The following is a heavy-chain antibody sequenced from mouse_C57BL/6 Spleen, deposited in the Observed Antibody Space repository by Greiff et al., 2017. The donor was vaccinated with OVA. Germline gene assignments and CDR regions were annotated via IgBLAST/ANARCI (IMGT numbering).Heavy chain of an antibody. CDR1: GYTFTDYN. V-gene: IGHV1-18*01. D-gene: IGHD2-10*01. CDR2: INPNNGGT. J-gene: IGHJ3*01. Sequence: EVQLQESGPELVKPGASVKIPCKASGYTFTDYNMDWVKQSHGKSLEWIGDINPNNGGTIYNQKFKGKATLTVDKSSSTAYMELRSLTSEDTAVYYCAAYSPAWLAYWGQGTLVTVSA. CDR3: AAYSPAWLAY.